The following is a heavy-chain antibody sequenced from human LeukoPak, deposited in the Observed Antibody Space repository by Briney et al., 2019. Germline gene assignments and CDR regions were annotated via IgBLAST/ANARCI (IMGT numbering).Heavy chain of an antibody. V-gene: IGHV4-59*12. J-gene: IGHJ5*02. CDR1: GVSISTSC. Sequence: PSETLSLTCTVSGVSISTSCWSWIRQSPGRGLEWIGEINHSGSTNYNPSLKSRVTISVDTSKNQLSLKLKSVTAADTAVYYCTREPFPWGQGTLVTVSS. CDR2: INHSGST. CDR3: TREPFP.